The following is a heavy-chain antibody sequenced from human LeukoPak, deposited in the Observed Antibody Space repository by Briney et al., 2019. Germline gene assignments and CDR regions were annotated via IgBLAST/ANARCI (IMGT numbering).Heavy chain of an antibody. Sequence: SETLSLTCTVSGGSISSYYWSWIRQPAGKGLEWIGRIYTSGSTNYNPSLKSRVTISVDTSKNQFSLKLSSVTAADTAVYYCARSSIAAAGTHYYYYYYMDVWGKGTTVTISS. V-gene: IGHV4-4*07. J-gene: IGHJ6*03. CDR1: GGSISSYY. CDR3: ARSSIAAAGTHYYYYYYMDV. D-gene: IGHD6-13*01. CDR2: IYTSGST.